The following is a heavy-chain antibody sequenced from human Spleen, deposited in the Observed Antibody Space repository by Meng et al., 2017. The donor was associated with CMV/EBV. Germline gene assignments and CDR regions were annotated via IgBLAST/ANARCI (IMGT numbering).Heavy chain of an antibody. CDR3: ARTRRYSSSWYSLGHNWFDP. CDR1: GGTFSSYA. Sequence: SVKVSCKASGGTFSSYAISWVRQAPGQGLEWMGGIIPILGIANYAQKFQGRVTITADKSTSTAYMELSSLRSEDTAVYYCARTRRYSSSWYSLGHNWFDPWGQGTLVTVSS. CDR2: IIPILGIA. D-gene: IGHD6-13*01. J-gene: IGHJ5*02. V-gene: IGHV1-69*10.